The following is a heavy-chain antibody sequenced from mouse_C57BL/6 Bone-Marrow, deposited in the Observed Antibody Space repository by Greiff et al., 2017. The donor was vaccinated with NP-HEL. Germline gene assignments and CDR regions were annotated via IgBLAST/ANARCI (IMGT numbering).Heavy chain of an antibody. CDR2: IYPSESET. V-gene: IGHV1-61*01. CDR3: ARVGPYRY. D-gene: IGHD4-1*01. CDR1: GYTFTSYW. Sequence: VKLQQPGAELVRPGSSVKLSCKASGYTFTSYWMDWVKQRPGQGLEWIGNIYPSESETHYNQKFKDKATLTVAKSSSTAYMQLSSLTSEDSAVYYGARVGPYRYWGQGTTLTVSS. J-gene: IGHJ2*01.